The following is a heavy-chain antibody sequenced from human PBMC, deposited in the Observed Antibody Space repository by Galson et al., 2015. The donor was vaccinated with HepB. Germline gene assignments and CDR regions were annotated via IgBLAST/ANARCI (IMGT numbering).Heavy chain of an antibody. D-gene: IGHD6-13*01. Sequence: SSGPHWARPASGRGLVWVSPINPDWTYRTDVASVKGRFTSARDNDKNMLYLQMNSQRPEDTALYYCARTRGAAAGIFDYWGQGTLGTVSS. CDR3: ARTRGAAAGIFDY. V-gene: IGHV3-74*01. CDR1: SSG. CDR2: INPDWTYR. J-gene: IGHJ4*02.